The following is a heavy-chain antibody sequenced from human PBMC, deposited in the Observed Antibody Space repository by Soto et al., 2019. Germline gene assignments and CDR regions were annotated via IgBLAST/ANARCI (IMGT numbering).Heavy chain of an antibody. V-gene: IGHV5-51*01. CDR1: GYSFTSYW. CDR2: IYPGDSDT. Sequence: GESLKISCKGSGYSFTSYWIGWVRQMPGKGLEWMGIIYPGDSDTRYSPSFQGQVTISADKSISTAYLQWSSLKASDTAMHYCARQGIAVAGVNYYYYMDVWGKGTTVTVSS. D-gene: IGHD6-19*01. J-gene: IGHJ6*03. CDR3: ARQGIAVAGVNYYYYMDV.